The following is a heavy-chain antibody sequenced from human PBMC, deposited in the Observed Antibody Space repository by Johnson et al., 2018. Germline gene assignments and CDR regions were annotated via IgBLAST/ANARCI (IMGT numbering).Heavy chain of an antibody. CDR1: GFTFDDYA. D-gene: IGHD3-22*01. CDR3: ASRYYDSSGYFAYFQH. CDR2: ISWNSGSI. J-gene: IGHJ1*01. V-gene: IGHV3-9*01. Sequence: VQLVQSGGGLVQXGRSXRLXCAASGFTFDDYAMHWVRQAPGNGLEWVSGISWNSGSIGYVDSVKGRFTISRDNAKNSLYLQMNTLRAEDTAVYYCASRYYDSSGYFAYFQHWGQGTLVTVSS.